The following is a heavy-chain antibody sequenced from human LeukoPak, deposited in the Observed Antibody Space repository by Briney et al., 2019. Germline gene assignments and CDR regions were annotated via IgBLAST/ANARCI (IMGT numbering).Heavy chain of an antibody. CDR1: GYTFTRYD. D-gene: IGHD1-26*01. V-gene: IGHV1-8*03. CDR2: MNPNSGNT. CDR3: ARGPKWSGSYYYFDY. Sequence: ASVKVSCKTSGYTFTRYDINWVRQATGQPLEWMGWMNPNSGNTGYAQKFQGRVTITRNTSITTAYMELSSLRSEDTAVYYCARGPKWSGSYYYFDYWGQGTLVTVSS. J-gene: IGHJ4*02.